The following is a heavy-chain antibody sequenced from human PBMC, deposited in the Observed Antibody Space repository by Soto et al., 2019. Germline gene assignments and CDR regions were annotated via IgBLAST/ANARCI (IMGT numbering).Heavy chain of an antibody. CDR2: ISAYNGNT. CDR3: ARAPKYYYDSSGYFS. V-gene: IGHV1-18*01. D-gene: IGHD3-22*01. CDR1: GYTFTSYG. Sequence: ASVKVSCKASGYTFTSYGISWVRQAPGQGLEWMGWISAYNGNTNYAQKLQGRVTMTTDTSTSTAYMELRSLRSDDTAVYYCARAPKYYYDSSGYFSWGKGPLVTVSS. J-gene: IGHJ5*02.